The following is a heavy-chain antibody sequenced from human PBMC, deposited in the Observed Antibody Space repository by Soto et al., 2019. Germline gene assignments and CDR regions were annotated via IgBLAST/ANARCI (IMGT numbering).Heavy chain of an antibody. CDR2: IYYIGST. CDR3: ARAQSITICGVARIFDY. J-gene: IGHJ4*02. Sequence: SETLSLTCTVSGGSISGDYWSWIRQPPGKGLEWIGYIYYIGSTKYNPSLESRVTISLDTSKSQFSLKLSSVTAADTAVYYCARAQSITICGVARIFDYCGQGTLVTVFS. V-gene: IGHV4-59*01. D-gene: IGHD3-3*01. CDR1: GGSISGDY.